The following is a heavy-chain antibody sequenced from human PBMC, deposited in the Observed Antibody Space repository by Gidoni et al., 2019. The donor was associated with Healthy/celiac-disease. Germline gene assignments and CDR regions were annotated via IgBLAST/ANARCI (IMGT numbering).Heavy chain of an antibody. CDR2: IYYSGST. CDR3: ARSSGSYDIDY. D-gene: IGHD1-26*01. CDR1: GGSISSYY. J-gene: IGHJ4*02. V-gene: IGHV4-59*01. Sequence: QVQVQESGPGLVKPSETLSLTCTVSGGSISSYYWSWIRQPPGKGLEWIGYIYYSGSTNYNPSLKSRVTISVDTSKNQFSLKLSSVTAADTAVYYCARSSGSYDIDYWGQGTLVTVSS.